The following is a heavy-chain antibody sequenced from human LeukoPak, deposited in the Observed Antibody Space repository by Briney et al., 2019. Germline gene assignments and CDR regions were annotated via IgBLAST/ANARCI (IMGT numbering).Heavy chain of an antibody. V-gene: IGHV3-48*01. CDR2: ISIISSTI. Sequence: GGSLRLSCAASGFTFSSYHMNSVRQAPGKGLEWVSYISIISSTIYYADSVKGRFTISRDDAKNSVYLQMSSLRAEDTAVYYCARTYERDLDSWGQGTLVTVSS. CDR3: ARTYERDLDS. J-gene: IGHJ4*02. D-gene: IGHD5-12*01. CDR1: GFTFSSYH.